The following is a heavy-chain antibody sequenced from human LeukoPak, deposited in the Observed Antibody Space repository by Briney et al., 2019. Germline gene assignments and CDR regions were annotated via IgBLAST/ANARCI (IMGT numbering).Heavy chain of an antibody. CDR1: GFTFSSYG. CDR3: ARADDYGDSCGDY. D-gene: IGHD4-17*01. J-gene: IGHJ4*02. CDR2: ISSSSSYI. V-gene: IGHV3-21*01. Sequence: GGSLRLSCAASGFTFSSYGMHWVRQAPGKGLEWVSSISSSSSYIYYADSVKGRFTISRDNAKNSLYLQMNSLRAEDTAVYYCARADDYGDSCGDYWGQGTLVTVSS.